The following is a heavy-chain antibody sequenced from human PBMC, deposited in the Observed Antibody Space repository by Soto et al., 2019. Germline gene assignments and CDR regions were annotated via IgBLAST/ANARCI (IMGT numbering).Heavy chain of an antibody. V-gene: IGHV1-58*01. Sequence: QMQLVQSGPEVKKPGTSVKVSCKASGFTFTSSAVQWVRQARGQRLEWIGWIVVGSGNTNYAQKFQERGTITRDMSTSTAYMGLSSLRSEDTAVYYCAAVTIFGGDTYGMDVWGQGTTVTVSS. J-gene: IGHJ6*02. CDR3: AAVTIFGGDTYGMDV. CDR1: GFTFTSSA. D-gene: IGHD3-3*01. CDR2: IVVGSGNT.